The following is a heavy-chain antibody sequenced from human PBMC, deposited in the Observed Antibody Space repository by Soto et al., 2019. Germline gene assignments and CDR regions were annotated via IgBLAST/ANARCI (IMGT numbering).Heavy chain of an antibody. D-gene: IGHD1-26*01. CDR3: ARAPRGGRSYRQFDS. J-gene: IGHJ4*02. V-gene: IGHV3-53*01. Sequence: EVQLVESGGGLIQPGGSLRLSCAASGFTVSSNYMSWVRQAPGKGLEWVSVIYSGGSTYYADSVKDRFTISRDNSKNTLYLQMNSLRAEDTAVYYCARAPRGGRSYRQFDSWGQGTLVTVSS. CDR2: IYSGGST. CDR1: GFTVSSNY.